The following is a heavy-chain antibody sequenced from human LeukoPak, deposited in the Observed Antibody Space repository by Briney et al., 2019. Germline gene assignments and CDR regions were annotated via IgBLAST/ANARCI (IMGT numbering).Heavy chain of an antibody. CDR3: ARKCGSNNCYNY. CDR1: GGSFSGYY. Sequence: SETLSLTCAVYGGSFSGYYWSWIRQPPGKGLEWIGEINHSGYTNYNPSLKSRVTISVDTSKNQFSLKVSSVTAADTAVYYCARKCGSNNCYNYWGQGTLSPSPQ. J-gene: IGHJ4*02. CDR2: INHSGYT. V-gene: IGHV4-34*01. D-gene: IGHD2-2*02.